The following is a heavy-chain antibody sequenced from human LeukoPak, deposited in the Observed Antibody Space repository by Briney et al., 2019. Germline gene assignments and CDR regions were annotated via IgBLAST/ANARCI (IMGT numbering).Heavy chain of an antibody. D-gene: IGHD4-11*01. CDR2: IRYDGSNK. Sequence: RTGGSLRLSCAASGFTFSSYGMHWVRQAPGKGLEWVAFIRYDGSNKYYADSMKGRFTISRDNSKNTLYLQMNSLRAEDTAVYYCANPVSTVTSDFDYWGQGTLVTVSS. CDR1: GFTFSSYG. V-gene: IGHV3-30*02. CDR3: ANPVSTVTSDFDY. J-gene: IGHJ4*02.